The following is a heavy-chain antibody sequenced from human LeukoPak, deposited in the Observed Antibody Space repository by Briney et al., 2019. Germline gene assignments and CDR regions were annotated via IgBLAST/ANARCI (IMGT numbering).Heavy chain of an antibody. J-gene: IGHJ4*02. CDR3: APQYSSSSAPFY. CDR2: IYYSGST. CDR1: GGSVSSGSYY. D-gene: IGHD6-6*01. V-gene: IGHV4-61*01. Sequence: SETLSLTCTVSGGSVSSGSYYWSWIRQPPGKGLEWIGYIYYSGSTNYNPSLKSRVTISVDTSKNQFLLKLSSVTAADTAVYYCAPQYSSSSAPFYWGQGTLVTVSS.